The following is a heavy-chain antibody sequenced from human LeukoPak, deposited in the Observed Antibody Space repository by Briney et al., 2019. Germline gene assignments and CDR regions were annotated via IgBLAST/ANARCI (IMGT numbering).Heavy chain of an antibody. Sequence: SETLSLPCTVSGGSISSYYWSWIRQPPGKGLEWIGYIYYSGSTNYNPSLKSRVTISVDTSKNQFSLKLSSVTAADTAVYYCARGGSYDNDAFDIWGQGTMVTVSS. CDR2: IYYSGST. CDR1: GGSISSYY. CDR3: ARGGSYDNDAFDI. J-gene: IGHJ3*02. V-gene: IGHV4-59*01. D-gene: IGHD1-26*01.